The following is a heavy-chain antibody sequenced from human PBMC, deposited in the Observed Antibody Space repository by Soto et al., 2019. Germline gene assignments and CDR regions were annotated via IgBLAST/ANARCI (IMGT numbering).Heavy chain of an antibody. CDR1: GGSISGSSYY. J-gene: IGHJ6*02. CDR2: IYYSGST. CDR3: ARLLKAARPSVYYYGMDV. D-gene: IGHD6-6*01. Sequence: SETLSLTCTVSGGSISGSSYYWGWIRQPPGKGLEWIGSIYYSGSTYYNPSLKSRVTISVDTSKNQFSLKLSSVTAADTAVYYCARLLKAARPSVYYYGMDVWGQGTTVTVSS. V-gene: IGHV4-39*01.